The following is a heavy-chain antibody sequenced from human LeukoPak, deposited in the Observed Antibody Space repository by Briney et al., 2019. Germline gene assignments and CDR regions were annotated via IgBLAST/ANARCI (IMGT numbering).Heavy chain of an antibody. CDR3: ARVPGPHKPVPEPYFDL. Sequence: ASVKVSCKASGYTFTGYYMHRVRQAPGQGLEWMGWINPNSGGTNYAQKFQGRVTMTRDTSISTAYMELSRLRSDDTAVYYCARVPGPHKPVPEPYFDLWGRGTLVTVSS. J-gene: IGHJ2*01. CDR2: INPNSGGT. V-gene: IGHV1-2*02. CDR1: GYTFTGYY. D-gene: IGHD1-14*01.